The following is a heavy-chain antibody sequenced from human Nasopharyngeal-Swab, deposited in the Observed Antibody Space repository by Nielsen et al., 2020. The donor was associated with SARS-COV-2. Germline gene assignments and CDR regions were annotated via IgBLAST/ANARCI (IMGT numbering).Heavy chain of an antibody. J-gene: IGHJ4*02. D-gene: IGHD4-23*01. CDR1: GGSISSYY. CDR3: ARVPFSQVFTVATPYYFDY. Sequence: GSLRLSCTVSGGSISSYYWSWIRQPPGKGLEWIGYIYYSGSTNYNPSLKSRVTISVDTSKNQFSLRLSSVTAADTAVYYCARVPFSQVFTVATPYYFDYWGQGTLVTVSS. V-gene: IGHV4-59*13. CDR2: IYYSGST.